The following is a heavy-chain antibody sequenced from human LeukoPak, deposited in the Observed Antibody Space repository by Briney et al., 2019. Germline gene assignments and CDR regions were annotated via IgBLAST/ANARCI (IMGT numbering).Heavy chain of an antibody. CDR3: AKDMGSSGHVFFDL. Sequence: GGSLRLFCAVSGFPFDDYAMHWVRQAPGKGGEWVSGNSWYSGSTGYAHSVQGRFTNSRDTAKNSLYMQLNSLRAEDTAVYYCAKDMGSSGHVFFDLWGRGTLVTDSS. V-gene: IGHV3-9*01. J-gene: IGHJ2*01. D-gene: IGHD6-19*01. CDR2: NSWYSGST. CDR1: GFPFDDYA.